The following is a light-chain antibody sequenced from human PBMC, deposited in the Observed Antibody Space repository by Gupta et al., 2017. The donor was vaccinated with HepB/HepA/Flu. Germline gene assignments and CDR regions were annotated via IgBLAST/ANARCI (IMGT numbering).Light chain of an antibody. V-gene: IGLV2-14*03. CDR1: NSDVGGYNY. Sequence: QSALTQPASVSGSPGQSLTISCTGTNSDVGGYNYVSWYQQHPGKAHKLMIYNVSERPSGVSSRFSASKSGNTASLTISGLQAEDEADYYCTSYTSSITYVFGTGTRVTVL. J-gene: IGLJ1*01. CDR2: NVS. CDR3: TSYTSSITYV.